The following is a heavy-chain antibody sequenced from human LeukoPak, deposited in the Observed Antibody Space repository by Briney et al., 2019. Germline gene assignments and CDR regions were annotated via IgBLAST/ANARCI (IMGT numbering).Heavy chain of an antibody. V-gene: IGHV4-59*13. CDR1: GGSISSYY. CDR2: IYSSGST. J-gene: IGHJ6*02. CDR3: ARGGSGYDSFYYYGMDV. Sequence: SETLSLTCTVSGGSISSYYWSWTRQPPGKGLEWIGHIYSSGSTTDNPSLKSRVTISVDTSKNQFSLRMSSVTAADTAVYYCARGGSGYDSFYYYGMDVWGQGTTVTVSS. D-gene: IGHD5-12*01.